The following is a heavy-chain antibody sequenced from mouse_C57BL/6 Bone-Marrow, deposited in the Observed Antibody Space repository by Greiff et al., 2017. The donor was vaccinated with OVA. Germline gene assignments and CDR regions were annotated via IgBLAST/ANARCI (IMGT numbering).Heavy chain of an antibody. CDR3: AFWYFDV. Sequence: QVQLQQPGAELVKPGASVKLSCKASGYTFPSHWMPWVKQRPGRGLEWVGRIYSNSGGTKYNEKFKSKATLTVDKPPSTAYMQLSSLTSEDSAVYYCAFWYFDVWGTGTTVTVSS. CDR1: GYTFPSHW. CDR2: IYSNSGGT. V-gene: IGHV1-72*01. J-gene: IGHJ1*03.